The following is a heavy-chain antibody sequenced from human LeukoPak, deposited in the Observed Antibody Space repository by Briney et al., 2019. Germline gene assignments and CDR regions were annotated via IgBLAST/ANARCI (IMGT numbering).Heavy chain of an antibody. CDR2: IGADGVT. Sequence: GGSLRLSCAASGFMLSGSAMIWVRQAPGKGLEWVSAIGADGVTYYIDSVRGRFTISRDNSKNTLYLQMNSLRDEDTAVYYCVKGRISEDGLDFWGQGTLVTVSS. CDR1: GFMLSGSA. D-gene: IGHD6-13*01. J-gene: IGHJ4*02. V-gene: IGHV3-23*01. CDR3: VKGRISEDGLDF.